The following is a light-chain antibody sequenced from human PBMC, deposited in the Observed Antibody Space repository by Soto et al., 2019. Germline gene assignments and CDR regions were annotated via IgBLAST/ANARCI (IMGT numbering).Light chain of an antibody. CDR1: SGHNTYS. CDR2: LKSDGSH. Sequence: QAVVTQSRSASASLGASVKLTCTLSSGHNTYSIAWHQQQPEKGPRFLMKLKSDGSHSRGDGIPDRFSGSSSGAERYLTISSLQSEDEADYYCQTWATGIQVFGGGTKVTVL. J-gene: IGLJ2*01. CDR3: QTWATGIQV. V-gene: IGLV4-69*01.